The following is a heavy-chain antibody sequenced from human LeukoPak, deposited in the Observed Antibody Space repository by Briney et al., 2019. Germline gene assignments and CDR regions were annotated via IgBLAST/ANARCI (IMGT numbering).Heavy chain of an antibody. CDR2: ISGSGGST. D-gene: IGHD6-13*01. CDR1: GFTFSSYA. CDR3: AKPSSSSWYRGAFDI. J-gene: IGHJ3*02. Sequence: GGSLRLSCAASGFTFSSYAMSWVRQAPGKGLEWVSAISGSGGSTYHADSVKGRFTISRDSSKNTLYLQMNSLRAEDTAVYYCAKPSSSSWYRGAFDIWGQGTMVTVSS. V-gene: IGHV3-23*01.